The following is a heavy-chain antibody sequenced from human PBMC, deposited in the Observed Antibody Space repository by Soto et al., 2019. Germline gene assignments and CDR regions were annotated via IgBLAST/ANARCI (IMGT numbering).Heavy chain of an antibody. Sequence: ASVKLSCTASVYTFTIYGISWVRQAPGQGLEWMGWISAYNGNTNYAQKLQGRVTMTTDTSTSTAYMELRSLRSDDTAVYYCARGLLRLYYYGMDVWGQGTTVTVSS. CDR3: ARGLLRLYYYGMDV. V-gene: IGHV1-18*01. CDR2: ISAYNGNT. J-gene: IGHJ6*02. CDR1: VYTFTIYG. D-gene: IGHD2-15*01.